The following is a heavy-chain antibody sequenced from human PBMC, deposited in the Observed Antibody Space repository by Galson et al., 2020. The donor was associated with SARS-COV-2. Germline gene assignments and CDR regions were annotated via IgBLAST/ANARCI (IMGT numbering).Heavy chain of an antibody. V-gene: IGHV4-38-2*02. CDR1: GYSISSRYY. J-gene: IGHJ4*02. CDR2: ISHSRTP. CDR3: ASTYCSSTRCYGFSFDY. Sequence: SETLSLTCTVSGYSISSRYYWGSIRQPPGQGLEWIGSISHSRTPYYTPSLKRRVTISVDTSKNQFSLKLSAVTAADTAVYYWASTYCSSTRCYGFSFDYWGQGTLVTVSS. D-gene: IGHD2-2*01.